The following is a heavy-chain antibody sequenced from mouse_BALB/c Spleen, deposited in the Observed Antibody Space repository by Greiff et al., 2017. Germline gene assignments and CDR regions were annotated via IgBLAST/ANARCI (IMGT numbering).Heavy chain of an antibody. CDR3: ARHRGTTTASVYFDY. CDR2: ISNGGGST. CDR1: GFTFSSYT. D-gene: IGHD1-2*01. V-gene: IGHV5-12-2*01. Sequence: EVQVVESGGGLVQPGGSLKLSCAASGFTFSSYTMSWVRQTPEKRLEWVAYISNGGGSTYYPDTVKGRFTISRDNAKNTLYLQMSSLKSEDTAMYYCARHRGTTTASVYFDYWGQGTTLTVSS. J-gene: IGHJ2*01.